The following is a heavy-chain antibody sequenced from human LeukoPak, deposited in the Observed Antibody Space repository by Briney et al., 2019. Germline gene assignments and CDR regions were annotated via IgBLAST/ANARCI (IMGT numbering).Heavy chain of an antibody. CDR1: GYSISSGYD. CDR3: ARDKDDYVWGTYRW. CDR2: IYHTGST. V-gene: IGHV4-38-2*01. J-gene: IGHJ4*02. Sequence: SETLSLTCAVSGYSISSGYDWGWVRQAPGKGLEWIGSIYHTGSTDYNPSLKSRLTISVDMSKNQFSVNLRSVTAADTAVYYCARDKDDYVWGTYRWWGQGMLVTVSS. D-gene: IGHD3-16*02.